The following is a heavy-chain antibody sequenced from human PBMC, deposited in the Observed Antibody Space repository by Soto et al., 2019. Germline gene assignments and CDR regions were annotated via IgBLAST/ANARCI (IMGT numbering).Heavy chain of an antibody. CDR3: ATDIGEVYCSGGSCYFDY. V-gene: IGHV3-9*01. J-gene: IGHJ4*02. Sequence: GGSLRLSCAASGFTFDDYAMHWVRQAPGKGLEWVSGISWNSGSISYADSVKGRFTITRDNAKNSLYLQMNSLRAEDTALYYCATDIGEVYCSGGSCYFDYWGQGTLVTVSS. CDR1: GFTFDDYA. D-gene: IGHD2-15*01. CDR2: ISWNSGSI.